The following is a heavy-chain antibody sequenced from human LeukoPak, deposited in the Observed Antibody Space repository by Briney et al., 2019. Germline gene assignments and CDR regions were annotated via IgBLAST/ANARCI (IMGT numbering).Heavy chain of an antibody. V-gene: IGHV3-23*01. J-gene: IGHJ6*02. Sequence: GGSLRLSCAVSGITFSNYAMSWVRQTPGKGLEWVSIISDSGGNTDYAASVRGRFTISRDNSKNTLFLQMNSLRAEDTAIYYCATDAISVSCPPCMDVWGQGTTVTVSS. CDR3: ATDAISVSCPPCMDV. CDR1: GITFSNYA. CDR2: ISDSGGNT. D-gene: IGHD2-2*01.